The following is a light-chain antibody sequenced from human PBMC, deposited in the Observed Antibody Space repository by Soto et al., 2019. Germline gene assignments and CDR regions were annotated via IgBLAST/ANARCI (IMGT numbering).Light chain of an antibody. V-gene: IGLV2-14*01. Sequence: QSVLTQPASVSGSPRQSITISCTGASSDVGGYTYVSWYQQHPGKAPKLIIYEVNNRPSGVSHRFSGSKSGNTASLTISGLQAEDEADYYCCLYAVTFYVFGTGTRSPS. J-gene: IGLJ1*01. CDR2: EVN. CDR1: SSDVGGYTY. CDR3: CLYAVTFYV.